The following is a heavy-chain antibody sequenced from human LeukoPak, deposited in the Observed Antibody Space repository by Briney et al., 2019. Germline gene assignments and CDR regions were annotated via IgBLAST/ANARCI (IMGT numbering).Heavy chain of an antibody. V-gene: IGHV4-39*01. J-gene: IGHJ5*01. CDR1: AASISSSSHH. Sequence: SETLSLTCTISAASISSSSHHWGWTRQSPGKGLEWIGSIYYGQTIYYNPSLNSRVTISVVTSKDQFTLQLNSVTAADTAVYYCVRHDGRGGATMGAFDSWGQGSLVTVSS. D-gene: IGHD4/OR15-4a*01. CDR2: IYYGQTI. CDR3: VRHDGRGGATMGAFDS.